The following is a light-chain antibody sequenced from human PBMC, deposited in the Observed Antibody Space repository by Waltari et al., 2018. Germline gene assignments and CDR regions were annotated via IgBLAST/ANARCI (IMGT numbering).Light chain of an antibody. Sequence: SYALTQPPSVSVSPAQPARITCPGDALPKQYAYWYQQKSGQAPVLVICEDTKRPSGSPERFSGSSSGKMATLTISGAQVEDEADYYCYSTDSSGNHRVFGGGTKLTVL. V-gene: IGLV3-10*01. CDR2: EDT. CDR1: ALPKQY. CDR3: YSTDSSGNHRV. J-gene: IGLJ3*02.